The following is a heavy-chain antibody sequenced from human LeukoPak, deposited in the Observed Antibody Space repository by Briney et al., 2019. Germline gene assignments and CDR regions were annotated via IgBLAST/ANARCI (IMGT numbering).Heavy chain of an antibody. Sequence: SETLSLTCTVAGGSISDGYWSWIRQPPGRGLEWIGYVYTSGSTKYRPSLKSRVTISVDTSKSQFALKLSSVTAADTAVYFCAKSYFDYSTYYSYYFNLWGQGALVTVSS. CDR2: VYTSGST. D-gene: IGHD4-11*01. CDR1: GGSISDGY. CDR3: AKSYFDYSTYYSYYFNL. J-gene: IGHJ4*02. V-gene: IGHV4-4*09.